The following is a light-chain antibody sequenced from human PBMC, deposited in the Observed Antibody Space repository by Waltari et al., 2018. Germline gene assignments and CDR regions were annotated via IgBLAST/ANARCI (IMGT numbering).Light chain of an antibody. V-gene: IGKV2-28*01. Sequence: IVMSQSPLFLSVTPGEPASISCRSSQSLLHSSGYKYLDWYLQKPGQSPQLLIYLGSNRASGVPDRFSGSGSGTDFTLKISRSEAEDVGVYYCMQSLQTPITFGQGTRLDI. CDR2: LGS. CDR1: QSLLHSSGYKY. J-gene: IGKJ5*01. CDR3: MQSLQTPIT.